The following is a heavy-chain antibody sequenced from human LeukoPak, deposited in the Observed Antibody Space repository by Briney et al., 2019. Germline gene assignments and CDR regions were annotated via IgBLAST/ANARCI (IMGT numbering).Heavy chain of an antibody. CDR3: ARLVAAAGVNYYYGMDV. V-gene: IGHV4-61*05. J-gene: IGHJ6*02. CDR1: GGSISSSSYY. D-gene: IGHD6-13*01. Sequence: PSETLSLTCTVSGGSISSSSYYWGWIRQPPGKGLEWIGYIYYSGSTNYNPSLKSRVTISVDTSKNQFSLKLSSVTAADTAVYYCARLVAAAGVNYYYGMDVWAKGPRSPSP. CDR2: IYYSGST.